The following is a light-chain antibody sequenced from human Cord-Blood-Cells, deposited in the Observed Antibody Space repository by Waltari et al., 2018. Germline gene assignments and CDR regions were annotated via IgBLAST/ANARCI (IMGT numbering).Light chain of an antibody. CDR3: QSYDSSLSGSV. J-gene: IGLJ3*02. CDR1: SSNIGAGYD. V-gene: IGLV1-40*01. CDR2: GNS. Sequence: QSVLTQPPSVSGAPGQRVTISCPGSSSNIGAGYDVHWYQQLPGTAPKLLIYGNSNRPSGVPDRCSGSKSGTSASLAITGLQAEDEAYYYCQSYDSSLSGSVFGGGTKLTVL.